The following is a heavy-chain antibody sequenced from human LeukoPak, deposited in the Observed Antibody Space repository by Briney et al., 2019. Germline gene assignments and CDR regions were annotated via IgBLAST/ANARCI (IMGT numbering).Heavy chain of an antibody. D-gene: IGHD4-23*01. Sequence: SETLSLTCTVSGDSMRSFYWGWIRQAPGKGLEWIGFISHSGYTSYSPSLKSRVAISVDTSKRHFSLRLSSMTAADTAIYYCARARNDNGGMFFDSSAQGNLVTVSS. V-gene: IGHV4-59*01. CDR1: GDSMRSFY. J-gene: IGHJ5*01. CDR3: ARARNDNGGMFFDS. CDR2: ISHSGYT.